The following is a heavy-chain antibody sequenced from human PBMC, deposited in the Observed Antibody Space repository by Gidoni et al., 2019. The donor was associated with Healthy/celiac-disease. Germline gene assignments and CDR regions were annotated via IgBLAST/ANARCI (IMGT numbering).Heavy chain of an antibody. CDR2: INHSGST. V-gene: IGHV4-34*01. Sequence: QVQLQQWGAGLLKPSETLSLTCAVYGGSFSGYYWSWIRQPPGKGLEWIGEINHSGSTNYNPSLKSRVTISVDTSKNQFSLKLSSVTAADTAVYYCARGGSIVVVTAIYPHNWFDPWGQGTLVTVSS. CDR1: GGSFSGYY. D-gene: IGHD2-21*02. CDR3: ARGGSIVVVTAIYPHNWFDP. J-gene: IGHJ5*02.